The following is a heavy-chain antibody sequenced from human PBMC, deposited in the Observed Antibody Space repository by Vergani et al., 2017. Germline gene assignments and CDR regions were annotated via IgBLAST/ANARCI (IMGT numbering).Heavy chain of an antibody. CDR2: ISYDGSNK. CDR3: ARGDPSYFTYGMEV. D-gene: IGHD1-26*01. Sequence: QVQLVESGGGVVQPGRSLRLSCAASGFTFSSYAMHWVRQAPGKGLEWVAVISYDGSNKYYADSVKGRFTISRDNSKNTLYLQMNSLRAEDTAVYYCARGDPSYFTYGMEVWGQGTTVTVS. V-gene: IGHV3-30-3*01. J-gene: IGHJ6*02. CDR1: GFTFSSYA.